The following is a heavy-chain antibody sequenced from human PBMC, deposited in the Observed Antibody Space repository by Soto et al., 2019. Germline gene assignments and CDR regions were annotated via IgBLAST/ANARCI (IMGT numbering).Heavy chain of an antibody. J-gene: IGHJ6*02. V-gene: IGHV5-51*01. Sequence: GESLKISCKGSGFSFTSYWIGWVRQMPGKGLEWMGIIYPGDSETKYSPSFEGQVTISADKSTNTAYLQWSSLKASDTAMYYCARHTSTASFYYGMDVWGQGTTVTVSS. CDR2: IYPGDSET. CDR1: GFSFTSYW. CDR3: ARHTSTASFYYGMDV. D-gene: IGHD1-26*01.